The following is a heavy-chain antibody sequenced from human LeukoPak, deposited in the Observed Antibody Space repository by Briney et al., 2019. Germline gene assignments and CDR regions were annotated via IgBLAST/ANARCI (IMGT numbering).Heavy chain of an antibody. CDR1: GFTVSSNY. CDR2: IYSGGST. V-gene: IGHV3-66*01. CDR3: ARSGYNHFDY. Sequence: GGSLRLSCAASGFTVSSNYMSWVRQAPGKGLEWVSVIYSGGSTYYADSVKGRFTISRDNSKNTLYLQMSSLRAEDTAVYFCARSGYNHFDYWGQGTLVTVSS. J-gene: IGHJ4*02. D-gene: IGHD5-24*01.